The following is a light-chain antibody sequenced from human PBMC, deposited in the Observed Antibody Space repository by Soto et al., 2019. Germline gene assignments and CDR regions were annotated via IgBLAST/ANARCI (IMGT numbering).Light chain of an antibody. Sequence: DIQMTQSPSSLSASIGDRVTITCRASQTVNTYFHWYQQKPGKAPKLLIYAASNLQSGVPSRFSGSGSGTNVTLSLNSLQPEDFATYYCQQGYSNPWTFGQGTKVEIK. CDR2: AAS. CDR1: QTVNTY. CDR3: QQGYSNPWT. J-gene: IGKJ1*01. V-gene: IGKV1-39*01.